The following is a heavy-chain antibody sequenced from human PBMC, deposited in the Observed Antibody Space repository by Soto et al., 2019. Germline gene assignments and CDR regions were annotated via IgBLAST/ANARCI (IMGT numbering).Heavy chain of an antibody. CDR3: AADPTYYYGSGSRGVFDY. Sequence: SVKVSCKASGFTFTSSAVQWVRQARGQRLEWIGWIVVGSGNTNYAQKFQERVTITRDMSTSTAYMELSSLRSEDTAVYHCAADPTYYYGSGSRGVFDYWGQGTLVTVSS. D-gene: IGHD3-10*01. CDR1: GFTFTSSA. V-gene: IGHV1-58*01. J-gene: IGHJ4*02. CDR2: IVVGSGNT.